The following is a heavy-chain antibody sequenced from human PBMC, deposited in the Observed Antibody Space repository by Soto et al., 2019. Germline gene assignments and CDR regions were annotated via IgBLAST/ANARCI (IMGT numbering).Heavy chain of an antibody. CDR1: AGSISSTTYY. Sequence: PSETLSLTCIVSAGSISSTTYYWGWIRQPPGKGLEWIGSIYYSGSPSYNPSLKSRVTISVDASKDQFSLRLSSVTAADTGVYYVARYRRSGTGSAGIDYWGQGALVTVSS. CDR3: ARYRRSGTGSAGIDY. J-gene: IGHJ4*02. V-gene: IGHV4-39*01. D-gene: IGHD1-26*01. CDR2: IYYSGSP.